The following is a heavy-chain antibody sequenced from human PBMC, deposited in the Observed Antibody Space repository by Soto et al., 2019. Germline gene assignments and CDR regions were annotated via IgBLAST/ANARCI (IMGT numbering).Heavy chain of an antibody. CDR2: ISVTGGST. CDR1: GFTFSNYV. CDR3: ARHGSY. Sequence: EVQLLESGGGLVQPGGSLRLSCAASGFTFSNYVMSWVRQAPGKGLEWVSGISVTGGSTFHGDSVKGRFTISRDNSKNTLYLQMNSVRAEDTAVYYCARHGSYWGQGTLVTVSS. V-gene: IGHV3-23*01. J-gene: IGHJ4*02.